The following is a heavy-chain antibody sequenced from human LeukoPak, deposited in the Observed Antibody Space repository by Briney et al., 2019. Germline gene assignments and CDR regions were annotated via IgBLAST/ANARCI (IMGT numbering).Heavy chain of an antibody. CDR2: IIPIFGTA. Sequence: GASVKVSCKASGGTFSSYAISWVRQAPGQGLEWMGRIIPIFGTANYAQKFQGRVTITTDESTSTAYMELSSLRSEDTAVYYCAETYYYDSSGYYSDYWGQGTLVTLSS. J-gene: IGHJ4*02. D-gene: IGHD3-22*01. V-gene: IGHV1-69*05. CDR3: AETYYYDSSGYYSDY. CDR1: GGTFSSYA.